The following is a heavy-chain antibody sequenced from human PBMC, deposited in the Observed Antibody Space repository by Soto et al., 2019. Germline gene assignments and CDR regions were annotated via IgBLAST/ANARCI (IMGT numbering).Heavy chain of an antibody. CDR2: IIPIFGTA. V-gene: IGHV1-69*06. J-gene: IGHJ5*02. D-gene: IGHD2-15*01. CDR1: GGTFSSYA. Sequence: ASVKVSCKASGGTFSSYAISWVRQAPGQGLEWMGGIIPIFGTANYAQKFQGRVTITADKSTSTAYMELSSLRSEDTAVYYCARQSSCSGGSCYPFYWFDPWGQGTLVTVS. CDR3: ARQSSCSGGSCYPFYWFDP.